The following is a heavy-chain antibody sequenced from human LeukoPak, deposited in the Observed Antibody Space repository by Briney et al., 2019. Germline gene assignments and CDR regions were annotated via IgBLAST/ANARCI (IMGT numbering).Heavy chain of an antibody. CDR2: ISSSGSTK. CDR1: EVTFSSYE. V-gene: IGHV3-48*03. Sequence: QPGGSLRLSCAASEVTFSSYELNWVRQAPGKGLEWVSYISSSGSTKYYADSVKGRFTISRDNAKNSLYLQLNSLRAEDTAVYYCAIILGYCSGGTCYDYWGQGTQVTVPS. J-gene: IGHJ4*02. CDR3: AIILGYCSGGTCYDY. D-gene: IGHD2-15*01.